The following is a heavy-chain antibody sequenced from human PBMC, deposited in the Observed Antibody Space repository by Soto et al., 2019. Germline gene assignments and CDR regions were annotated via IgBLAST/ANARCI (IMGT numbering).Heavy chain of an antibody. V-gene: IGHV2-5*02. J-gene: IGHJ4*02. CDR3: AKKWGGDYSLGY. CDR2: IYWDDSK. Sequence: QITLKESGPTLVQPTQTLTLTCTFSGFSLSTNGVGVGWIRQPPVKALEWLALIYWDDSKEYSPSLKSRLTITKDTSRNQVVLTMANMDPVDTATYYCAKKWGGDYSLGYWGQGTLVTVSS. D-gene: IGHD4-17*01. CDR1: GFSLSTNGVG.